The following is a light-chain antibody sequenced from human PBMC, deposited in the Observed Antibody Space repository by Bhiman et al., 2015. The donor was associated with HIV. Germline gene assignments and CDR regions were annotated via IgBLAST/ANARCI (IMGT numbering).Light chain of an antibody. CDR1: NSNIGSHT. J-gene: IGLJ1*01. CDR2: SNN. Sequence: QSVLTQPPSASGTPGQRVTISCSGSNSNIGSHTVNWYQQFPGTAPKLLIYSNNQRPSGVPDRFSGSNSGDTATLTISGAQAMDEADYYCQAWDSSTGVFGPGTRVTVL. CDR3: QAWDSSTGV. V-gene: IGLV1-44*01.